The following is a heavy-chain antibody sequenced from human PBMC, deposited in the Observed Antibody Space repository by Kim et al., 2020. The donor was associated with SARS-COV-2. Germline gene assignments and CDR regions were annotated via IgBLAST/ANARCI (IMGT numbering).Heavy chain of an antibody. CDR2: IYYSGST. J-gene: IGHJ6*02. D-gene: IGHD6-13*01. CDR3: ARDGEAAAADEENGMDV. Sequence: SETLSLTCTVSGGSVSSGSYYWSWIRQPPGKGLEWIGYIYYSGSTNYNPSLKSRVTISVDTSKNQFSLKLSSVTAADTAVYYCARDGEAAAADEENGMDVWGQGTTVTVSS. CDR1: GGSVSSGSYY. V-gene: IGHV4-61*01.